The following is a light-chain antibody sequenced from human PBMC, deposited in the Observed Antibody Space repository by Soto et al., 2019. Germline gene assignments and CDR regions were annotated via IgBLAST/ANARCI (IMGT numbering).Light chain of an antibody. CDR1: QGLGTN. CDR2: DTS. J-gene: IGKJ5*01. CDR3: QQYGSSPPLT. Sequence: EVVTTQSPATLSVSPGERATLSCRASQGLGTNLAWYQQKPGQAPRLLIYDTSSRASGIPDRFSGSGSGTDFTLTISRLETEDFAVYYCQQYGSSPPLTFGGGTRLEIK. V-gene: IGKV3-20*01.